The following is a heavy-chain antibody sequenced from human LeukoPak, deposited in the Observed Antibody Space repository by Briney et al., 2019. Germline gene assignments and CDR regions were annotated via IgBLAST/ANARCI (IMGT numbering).Heavy chain of an antibody. J-gene: IGHJ4*02. V-gene: IGHV4-59*12. Sequence: PSETLSLTCTVSGGSISSYYWSWIRQPPGKGLEWIGYIYYSGSTNYNPSLKSRVTISVDTSKNQFSLKLSSVTAADTAVYYCAIVGGSVLLWFGESTYFDYWGQGTLVTVSS. CDR2: IYYSGST. CDR3: AIVGGSVLLWFGESTYFDY. D-gene: IGHD3-10*01. CDR1: GGSISSYY.